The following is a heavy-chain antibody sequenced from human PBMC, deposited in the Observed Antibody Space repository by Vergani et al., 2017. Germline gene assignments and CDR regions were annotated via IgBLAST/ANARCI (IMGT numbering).Heavy chain of an antibody. CDR2: ISGSGGST. CDR3: AKGQDDPSHGMDV. D-gene: IGHD1-1*01. Sequence: EVQLLESGGGLVQPGGSLRLSCAASGFTFSSYAMSWVRQAPGKGLEWVSAISGSGGSTYYADSVKGRFTISRDNSKKTLYLQMNSLRAEDTAVYYCAKGQDDPSHGMDVWGQGTTVTVSS. J-gene: IGHJ6*02. V-gene: IGHV3-23*01. CDR1: GFTFSSYA.